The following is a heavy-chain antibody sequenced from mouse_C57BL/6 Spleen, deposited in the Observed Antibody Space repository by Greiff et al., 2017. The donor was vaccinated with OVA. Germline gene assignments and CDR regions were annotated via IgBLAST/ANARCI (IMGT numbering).Heavy chain of an antibody. CDR2: ISSGSSTI. Sequence: EVQRVESGGGLVKPGGSLKLSCAASGFTFSGYGMHWVRQAPEKGLEWVAYISSGSSTIYYADNVKGRFTISRDNAKNTLFLQMTSLRSDDTAMYYCARRAGSSHYFAMDYWGQGTSVTVSS. CDR1: GFTFSGYG. CDR3: ARRAGSSHYFAMDY. J-gene: IGHJ4*01. V-gene: IGHV5-17*01. D-gene: IGHD1-1*01.